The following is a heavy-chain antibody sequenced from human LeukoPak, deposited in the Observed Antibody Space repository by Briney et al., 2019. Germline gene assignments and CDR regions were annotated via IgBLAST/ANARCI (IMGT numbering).Heavy chain of an antibody. CDR2: IKQDGSGK. J-gene: IGHJ3*02. V-gene: IGHV3-7*03. CDR1: GFTFSSYW. D-gene: IGHD3-9*01. Sequence: GGSLRLSCAASGFTFSSYWMSWVRQAPGKGLEWVANIKQDGSGKYYVDSVKGRFTISRDNAKNSLYLQMNSLRAEDTAVYYCASELRYFDWLDAFDIWGQGTMVTVSS. CDR3: ASELRYFDWLDAFDI.